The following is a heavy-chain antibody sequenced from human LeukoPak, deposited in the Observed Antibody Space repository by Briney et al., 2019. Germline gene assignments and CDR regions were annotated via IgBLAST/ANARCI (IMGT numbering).Heavy chain of an antibody. CDR3: ARHYYDSSGYGWFDP. CDR2: IWYDGSNK. D-gene: IGHD3-22*01. J-gene: IGHJ5*02. V-gene: IGHV3-33*01. Sequence: GGSLSLSCAASGFTFSSYGMHWVRQAQGKGLEWVAVIWYDGSNKYYADSVKGRFTISRDNSKTTLYLQMNSLRAEDTAVYYCARHYYDSSGYGWFDPWGQGTLVTVSS. CDR1: GFTFSSYG.